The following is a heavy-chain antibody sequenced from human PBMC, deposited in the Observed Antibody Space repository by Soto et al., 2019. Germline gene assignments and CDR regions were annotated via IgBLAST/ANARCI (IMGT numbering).Heavy chain of an antibody. J-gene: IGHJ6*02. V-gene: IGHV3-33*01. CDR3: ARGLWGIFGVVTVPRVDYYSGMDV. CDR2: IWYDGSNK. Sequence: QVQLVESGGGVVQPGRSLRLSCAASGFTFSSYGMHWVRQAPGKGLEWVAVIWYDGSNKYYADSVKGRFTISRDNSKNTLSLQMNSLRAEDTAVYYCARGLWGIFGVVTVPRVDYYSGMDVWGQGCTVTVSS. D-gene: IGHD3-3*01. CDR1: GFTFSSYG.